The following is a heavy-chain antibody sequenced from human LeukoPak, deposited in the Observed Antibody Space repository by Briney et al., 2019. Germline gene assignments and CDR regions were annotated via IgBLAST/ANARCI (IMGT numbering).Heavy chain of an antibody. CDR3: ARDGHHYYDSSGYYRHFDY. CDR1: GGTFSSYA. Sequence: ASVKVSCKASGGTFSSYAISWVRQAPGQGLEWMGGIIPIFGTANYAQKFQGRVTITADESTSTAYMELSSLRSEDTAVYYCARDGHHYYDSSGYYRHFDYWGQGTLVTVSS. V-gene: IGHV1-69*13. D-gene: IGHD3-22*01. CDR2: IIPIFGTA. J-gene: IGHJ4*02.